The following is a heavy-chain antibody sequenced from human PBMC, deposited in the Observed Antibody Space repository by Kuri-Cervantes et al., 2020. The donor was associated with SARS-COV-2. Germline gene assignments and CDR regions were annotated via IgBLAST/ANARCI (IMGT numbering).Heavy chain of an antibody. CDR1: GGSISSYY. Sequence: ESLKISCTVSGGSISSYYWSWIRQPAGKGLEWIGRIYTSGSTNYNPSLKSRVTMSVDTSKNQFSLKLSSVTAADTAVCYCARDTYYDILTGYSPLGFDPWGQGTLVTVSS. J-gene: IGHJ5*02. CDR2: IYTSGST. D-gene: IGHD3-9*01. CDR3: ARDTYYDILTGYSPLGFDP. V-gene: IGHV4-4*07.